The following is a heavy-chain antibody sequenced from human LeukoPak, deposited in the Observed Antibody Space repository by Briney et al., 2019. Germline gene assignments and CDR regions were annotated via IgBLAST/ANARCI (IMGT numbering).Heavy chain of an antibody. CDR2: ISGSGGST. CDR1: GFTFSSYA. D-gene: IGHD1-26*01. J-gene: IGHJ4*02. CDR3: AKGPVGASHFDY. Sequence: GGSLRLSCAASGFTFSSYAMSWVRQAPGKGLEWVSAISGSGGSTYYADSVKGLFTISRDNSKNTLYLQMNSLRAEDTAVYYCAKGPVGASHFDYWGQGTLVTVSS. V-gene: IGHV3-23*01.